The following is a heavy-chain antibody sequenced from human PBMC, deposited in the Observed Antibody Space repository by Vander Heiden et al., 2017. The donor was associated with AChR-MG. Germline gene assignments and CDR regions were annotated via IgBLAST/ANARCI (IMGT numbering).Heavy chain of an antibody. CDR2: ISSSSSTI. CDR1: GFTFSRYS. Sequence: EVQLVESGGGLVQPGGSLRLSCAASGFTFSRYSMNWVRQAPGKGLEWVSYISSSSSTIYYADSVKGRFTISRDNAKNSLYLQMNSLRDEDTAVYYCARFNRGLRSLKDYYYYGMDAWGQGTTVTVSS. D-gene: IGHD4-17*01. V-gene: IGHV3-48*02. J-gene: IGHJ6*02. CDR3: ARFNRGLRSLKDYYYYGMDA.